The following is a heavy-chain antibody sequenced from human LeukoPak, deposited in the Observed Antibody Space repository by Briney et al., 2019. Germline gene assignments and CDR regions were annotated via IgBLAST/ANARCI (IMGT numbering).Heavy chain of an antibody. Sequence: SGATLVNPNQTLTLTCTFSGFSLSTSGLGVGWIRQPPRKALEWLALIYWNGDKRYSPSLKSRLTITKDTSKNQVVLTMTNMDPVDTATYYCARDTTTSLLFDYGGQGTLVTVSS. CDR1: GFSLSTSGLG. V-gene: IGHV2-5*01. J-gene: IGHJ4*02. CDR2: IYWNGDK. D-gene: IGHD1-1*01. CDR3: ARDTTTSLLFDY.